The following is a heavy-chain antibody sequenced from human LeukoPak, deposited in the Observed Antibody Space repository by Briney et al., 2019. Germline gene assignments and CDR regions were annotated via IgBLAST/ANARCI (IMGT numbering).Heavy chain of an antibody. D-gene: IGHD3-22*01. CDR3: AKDIYYDSSGLDY. CDR2: ISWNSGSI. J-gene: IGHJ4*02. V-gene: IGHV3-9*01. Sequence: PGKGXXXGXGISWNSGSIGYADSVKGRFTISRDNAKNSLYLQMNSLRAEDTALYYCAKDIYYDSSGLDYWGQGTLVTVSS.